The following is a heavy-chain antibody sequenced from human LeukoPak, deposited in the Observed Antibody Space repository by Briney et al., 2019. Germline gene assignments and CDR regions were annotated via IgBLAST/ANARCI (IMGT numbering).Heavy chain of an antibody. D-gene: IGHD1-14*01. Sequence: SETLSLTCTVSGGSISSHYWSWIRRPPGKGLEWIGYIYYSGSTNYNPSLKSRVTISVDTSNNKFSLKLTSLTAADTAVYYCVRPLSAGRPAFDIWGQGTMVTVSS. CDR1: GGSISSHY. CDR3: VRPLSAGRPAFDI. CDR2: IYYSGST. V-gene: IGHV4-59*08. J-gene: IGHJ3*02.